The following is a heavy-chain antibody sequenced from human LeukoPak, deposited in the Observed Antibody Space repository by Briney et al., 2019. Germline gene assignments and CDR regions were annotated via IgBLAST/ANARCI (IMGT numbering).Heavy chain of an antibody. CDR3: ARDYNVGGEDAFDI. J-gene: IGHJ3*02. CDR1: GGSISTYY. D-gene: IGHD5-24*01. V-gene: IGHV4-59*01. Sequence: SETLSLTCTVSGGSISTYYWSWIRQPPGKGLEWIGYIYSSGSTNYNPSLKSRVTMSVDTSKNQFSLKLSSVTAADTAVYYCARDYNVGGEDAFDIWGQGTMVTVSS. CDR2: IYSSGST.